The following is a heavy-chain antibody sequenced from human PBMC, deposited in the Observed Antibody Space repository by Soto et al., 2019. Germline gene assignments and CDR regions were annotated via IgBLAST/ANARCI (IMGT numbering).Heavy chain of an antibody. D-gene: IGHD6-13*01. Sequence: ASVKVSCKASGGTFSSYAISWVRQAPGQGLEWMGGIIPIFGTANYAQKFQGRVTITADESTSTAYMELSSLRSEDTAVYYCARGGGIESDNPVLYYGMDVWGQGTTVTVSS. CDR3: ARGGGIESDNPVLYYGMDV. CDR2: IIPIFGTA. J-gene: IGHJ6*02. CDR1: GGTFSSYA. V-gene: IGHV1-69*13.